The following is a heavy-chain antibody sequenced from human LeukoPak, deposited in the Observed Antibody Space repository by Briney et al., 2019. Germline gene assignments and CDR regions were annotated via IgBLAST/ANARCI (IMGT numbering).Heavy chain of an antibody. CDR3: ARDQSDSGSYSDAFDI. D-gene: IGHD1-26*01. J-gene: IGHJ3*02. CDR2: INWNGGST. CDR1: GFTFDDYG. V-gene: IGHV3-20*04. Sequence: GGSLRLSCAASGFTFDDYGMSWVRQAPGKGLEGVSGINWNGGSTGYADSVKGRFTISRDNAKNSLYLQMNSLRAEDTALYYCARDQSDSGSYSDAFDIWGQGTMVTVSS.